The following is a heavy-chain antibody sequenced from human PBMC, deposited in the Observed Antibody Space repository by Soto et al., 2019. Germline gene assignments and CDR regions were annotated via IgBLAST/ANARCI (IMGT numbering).Heavy chain of an antibody. CDR3: ARLGVLLWFGELSPRKYFDY. Sequence: SETLSLTCTVSGGSISSSSYYWGWIRQPPGKGLEWIGSIYYSGGTYYNPSLKSRVTISVDTSKNQFSLKLSSVTAADTAVYYCARLGVLLWFGELSPRKYFDYWGQGTLVTVS. CDR1: GGSISSSSYY. J-gene: IGHJ4*02. CDR2: IYYSGGT. D-gene: IGHD3-10*01. V-gene: IGHV4-39*01.